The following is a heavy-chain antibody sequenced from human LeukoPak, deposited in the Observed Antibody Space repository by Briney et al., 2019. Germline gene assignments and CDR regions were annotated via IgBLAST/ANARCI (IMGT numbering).Heavy chain of an antibody. J-gene: IGHJ5*02. CDR1: GYTFTSYY. CDR2: INPSGGST. V-gene: IGHV1-46*01. Sequence: ASVKVSCKASGYTFTSYYMHWVRQAPGQGLEWMGIINPSGGSTSYAQKFQGRVTMTRDMSTSTVYMELSSLRSDDTAVYYCARGPNPDYGDYETGVSGWFDPWGQGTLVTVSS. D-gene: IGHD4-17*01. CDR3: ARGPNPDYGDYETGVSGWFDP.